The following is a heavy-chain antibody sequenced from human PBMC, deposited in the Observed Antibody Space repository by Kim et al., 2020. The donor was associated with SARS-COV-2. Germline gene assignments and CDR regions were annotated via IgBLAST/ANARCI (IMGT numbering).Heavy chain of an antibody. D-gene: IGHD6-19*01. V-gene: IGHV4-39*01. CDR1: GGSITSYSYY. J-gene: IGHJ5*01. CDR3: ARNAGGKQWLVLGVRGFVC. Sequence: SETLSLTCTVSGGSITSYSYYWGRIRQPPGKGLEWIGSIYYSGSAYSNPSLNRRVTISVDTSKNQFSLKLTSVTATDTAVYYCARNAGGKQWLVLGVRGFVCGGQGTLVTVS. CDR2: IYYSGSA.